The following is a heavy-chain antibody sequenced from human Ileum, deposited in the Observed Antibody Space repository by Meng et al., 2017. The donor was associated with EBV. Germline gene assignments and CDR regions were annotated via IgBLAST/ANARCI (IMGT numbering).Heavy chain of an antibody. CDR3: ALRPRQLLRGWFDS. CDR1: GFSLSTSGVG. D-gene: IGHD6-13*01. CDR2: IYGQGDK. V-gene: IGHV2-5*01. Sequence: QIPLKESAPTVGKPTQTLTLTCTFSGFSLSTSGVGVGWIRQPPGKALEWLAMIYGQGDKHYSPSLTSRLTITKDTSKNQVVLTMTNMDSVDTATYYCALRPRQLLRGWFDSWGQGALVTVSS. J-gene: IGHJ5*01.